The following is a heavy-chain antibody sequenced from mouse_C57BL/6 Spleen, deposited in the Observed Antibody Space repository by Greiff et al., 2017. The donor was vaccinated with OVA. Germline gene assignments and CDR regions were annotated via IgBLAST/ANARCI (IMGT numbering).Heavy chain of an antibody. CDR2: IYPRDGST. J-gene: IGHJ4*01. CDR1: GYTFTDHT. V-gene: IGHV1-78*01. D-gene: IGHD1-1*01. Sequence: VQLQQSDAELVKPGASVKISCKVSGYTFTDHTIHWMKQRPEQGLEWIGYIYPRDGSTKYNEKFKGKATLTADKSSSTAYMQLNSLTSEDSAVYFCAREEDYYYGSSYAMDYWGQGTSVTVSS. CDR3: AREEDYYYGSSYAMDY.